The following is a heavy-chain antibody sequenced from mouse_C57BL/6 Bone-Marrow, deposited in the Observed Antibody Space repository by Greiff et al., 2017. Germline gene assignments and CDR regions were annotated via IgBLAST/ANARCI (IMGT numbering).Heavy chain of an antibody. V-gene: IGHV1-47*01. D-gene: IGHD1-1*01. CDR2: FHPYNDDT. CDR3: ARKRYYGSSPYFDY. Sequence: QVQLQQSGAELVKPGASVKMSCKASGYTFTTYPIEWMKQNHGKSLEWIGNFHPYNDDTKYNEKFKGKATLTVDKSSSTVYLELSRLTSDDSAVYYCARKRYYGSSPYFDYWGQGTTLTVSS. J-gene: IGHJ2*01. CDR1: GYTFTTYP.